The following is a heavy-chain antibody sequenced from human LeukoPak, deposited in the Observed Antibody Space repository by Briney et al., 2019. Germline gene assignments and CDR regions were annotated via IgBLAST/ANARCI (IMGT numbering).Heavy chain of an antibody. V-gene: IGHV1-2*02. CDR2: INPNSGGT. D-gene: IGHD3-10*01. Sequence: ASVKVSCKASGYTFTGYYMHWVRQAPGQGLEWMGWINPNSGGTNYAQKFQGRVTMTRDTSISTAYMELSRLRSHDTAVYYCARTPVVRGVYYYYGMDVWGQGTTVTVSS. CDR3: ARTPVVRGVYYYYGMDV. CDR1: GYTFTGYY. J-gene: IGHJ6*02.